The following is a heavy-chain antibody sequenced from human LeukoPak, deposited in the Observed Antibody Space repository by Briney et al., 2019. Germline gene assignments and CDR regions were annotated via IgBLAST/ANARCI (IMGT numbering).Heavy chain of an antibody. CDR3: ARRGYSDSSGYDY. D-gene: IGHD3-22*01. V-gene: IGHV3-21*01. Sequence: PGGSLRLSCTTSGFTFKSYAKNWVRQSPGQGLELVSSISGDSTDIYYADSLMGRSTISRDNDKNSLYLQINSLRAEDTAIYYCARRGYSDSSGYDYWGQGTLVTASS. J-gene: IGHJ4*02. CDR2: ISGDSTDI. CDR1: GFTFKSYA.